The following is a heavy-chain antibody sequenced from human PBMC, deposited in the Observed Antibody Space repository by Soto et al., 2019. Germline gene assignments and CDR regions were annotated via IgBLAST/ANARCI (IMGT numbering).Heavy chain of an antibody. CDR1: GFTFSSYA. CDR2: ISGSGGTT. Sequence: PGGSLRLSCAASGFTFSSYAMSWVRQAPGKGLGWVSVISGSGGTTNYEDYVKGRFTISRDNSKNTLYLQMNSLRAEDTAVYYCAKDPSVAALYFDFWGQGTLVTVSS. D-gene: IGHD6-6*01. CDR3: AKDPSVAALYFDF. V-gene: IGHV3-23*01. J-gene: IGHJ4*02.